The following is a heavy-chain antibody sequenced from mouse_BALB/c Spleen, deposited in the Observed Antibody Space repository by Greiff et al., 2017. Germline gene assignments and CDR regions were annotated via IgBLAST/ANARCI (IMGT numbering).Heavy chain of an antibody. Sequence: EVKLMESGGDLVKPGGSLKLSCAASGFTFSSYGMSWVRQTPDKRLEWVATISSGGSYTYYPDSVKGRFTISRDNAKNTLYLQMSSLKSEDTAMYYCARQRYDFDEGACDYWGEGTTLTVSS. J-gene: IGHJ2*01. CDR2: ISSGGSYT. V-gene: IGHV5-6*01. CDR1: GFTFSSYG. D-gene: IGHD2-4*01. CDR3: ARQRYDFDEGACDY.